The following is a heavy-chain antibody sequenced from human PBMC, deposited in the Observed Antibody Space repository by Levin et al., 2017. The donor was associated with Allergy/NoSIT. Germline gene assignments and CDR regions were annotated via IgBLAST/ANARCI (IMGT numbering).Heavy chain of an antibody. J-gene: IGHJ4*02. V-gene: IGHV4-59*02. CDR3: ARSRSGRYNWFDY. CDR2: IYHSGNT. CDR1: GASVTNYY. D-gene: IGHD6-19*01. Sequence: SQTLSLTCTVSGASVTNYYWSWIRQPPGKGLEWIGNIYHSGNTNYNPSLKSRVTMSVDTSKNQFSLKLSSVTAADTAIYFCARSRSGRYNWFDYWGQGTLVTVSS.